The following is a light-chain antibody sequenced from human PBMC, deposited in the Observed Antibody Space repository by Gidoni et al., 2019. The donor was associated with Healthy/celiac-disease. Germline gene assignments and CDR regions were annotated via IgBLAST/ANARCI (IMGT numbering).Light chain of an antibody. CDR1: QGISND. CDR2: AAS. V-gene: IGKV1-17*01. Sequence: SQMAQSPSSLSASVGDRVTIPCRASQGISNDLGWYQQKPGQAPTLLIYAASSRQSGVPSRFSGSGSGTEFTLTISSLQPEDFAIYYCLQHNSYPQTFGQGTKVEIK. J-gene: IGKJ1*01. CDR3: LQHNSYPQT.